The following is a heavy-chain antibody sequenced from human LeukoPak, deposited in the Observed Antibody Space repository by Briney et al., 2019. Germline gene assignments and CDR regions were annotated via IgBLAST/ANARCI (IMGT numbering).Heavy chain of an antibody. D-gene: IGHD6-13*01. CDR2: INPNSGCT. V-gene: IGHV1-2*02. J-gene: IGHJ3*02. CDR1: GYTFTGYY. CDR3: ARDRSSSWPDAFDI. Sequence: ASVKVSCKASGYTFTGYYMHWVRQAPGQGLEWMGWINPNSGCTNYAQKFQGRVTMTRDTSISTAYMELSRLRSDDTAVYYCARDRSSSWPDAFDIWGQGTMVTVSS.